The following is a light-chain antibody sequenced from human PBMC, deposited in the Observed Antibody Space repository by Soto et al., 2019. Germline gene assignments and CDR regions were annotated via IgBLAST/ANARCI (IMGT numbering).Light chain of an antibody. V-gene: IGKV3-20*01. CDR2: GAT. CDR1: QSVSNNY. CDR3: QQYGSSGT. Sequence: EIVLTQSPGTLSLSPGERATLSCRASQSVSNNYLAWYQQKPGQAPRLLIYGATNRATGIPDRFSGSGSGTDFPLTISRLEPKDFPGYFCQQYGSSGTFGQGTKGEIK. J-gene: IGKJ1*01.